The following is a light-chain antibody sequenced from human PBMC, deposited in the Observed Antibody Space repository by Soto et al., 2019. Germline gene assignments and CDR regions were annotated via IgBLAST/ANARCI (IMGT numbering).Light chain of an antibody. V-gene: IGKV3-11*01. Sequence: EIVLTQSPATLSLSPGERATLSYRASQSINTYLAWYQQRPGQVPRLLIYEASNRATGIPGRFSGSGSGTDFTLTISSLEFGDSAVYYCQQRTNWPPYTFGQGTKLEIK. CDR2: EAS. CDR3: QQRTNWPPYT. CDR1: QSINTY. J-gene: IGKJ2*01.